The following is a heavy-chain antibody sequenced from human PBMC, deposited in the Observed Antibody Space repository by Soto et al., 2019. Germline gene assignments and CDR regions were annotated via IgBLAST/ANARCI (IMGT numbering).Heavy chain of an antibody. CDR2: ISSSSTI. J-gene: IGHJ4*02. V-gene: IGHV3-48*02. D-gene: IGHD2-8*01. CDR3: GSSVLMYCTNGVCPYYFDY. CDR1: GFTFSSYS. Sequence: GGSLRLSCAASGFTFSSYSMNWVRQAPGKGLEWVSYISSSSTIYYADSVKGRFTISRDNAKNSLYLQMNSLRDEDTAVYYCGSSVLMYCTNGVCPYYFDYWGQGTLVTVSS.